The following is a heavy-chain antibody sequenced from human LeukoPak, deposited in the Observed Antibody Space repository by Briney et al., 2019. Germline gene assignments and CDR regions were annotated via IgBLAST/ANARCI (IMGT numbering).Heavy chain of an antibody. V-gene: IGHV3-30-3*01. CDR3: ARVWGSGSTFDAFDI. CDR1: GFTFSSYA. Sequence: GSLRLSCAASGFTFSSYAMHWVRQAPGKGLEWVAVISYDGSNKYYADSVKGRFTISRDNSKNTLYLQMNSLRAEDTAVYYCARVWGSGSTFDAFDIWGQGTMVTVSS. CDR2: ISYDGSNK. D-gene: IGHD3-22*01. J-gene: IGHJ3*02.